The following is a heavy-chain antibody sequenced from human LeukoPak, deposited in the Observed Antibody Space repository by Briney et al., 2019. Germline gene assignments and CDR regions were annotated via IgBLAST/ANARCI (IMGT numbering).Heavy chain of an antibody. Sequence: GGSLRLSCAASGFTFSSYAMSWVRQAPGKGLESVSPISDSGTSTYYADSVKGRFTISRDNSKNTLYLQMNSLRAEDTAVYYCAKAPTGYSSSWFDYRGQGTLVTVSS. CDR2: ISDSGTST. CDR3: AKAPTGYSSSWFDY. J-gene: IGHJ4*02. D-gene: IGHD6-13*01. CDR1: GFTFSSYA. V-gene: IGHV3-23*01.